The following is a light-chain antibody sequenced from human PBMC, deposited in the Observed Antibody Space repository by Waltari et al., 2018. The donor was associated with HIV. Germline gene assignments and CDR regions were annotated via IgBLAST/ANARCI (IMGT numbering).Light chain of an antibody. CDR3: SSHTSSSPWV. CDR2: DVI. V-gene: IGLV2-14*03. CDR1: TSSVGAYIH. J-gene: IGLJ3*02. Sequence: QSALTQPASVSGSPGQSITISCTGTTSSVGAYIHVSWYQHHPGKAPKLMIYDVINRPSGVSNRFSGSKSGNTASLTISGLQAEDEADYYCSSHTSSSPWVFGGGTKVTVL.